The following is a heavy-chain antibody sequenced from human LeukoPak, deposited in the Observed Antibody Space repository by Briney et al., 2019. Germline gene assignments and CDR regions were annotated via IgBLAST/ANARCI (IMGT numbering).Heavy chain of an antibody. Sequence: GGSLRLSSAASGFTFRSYWMSWVRQAPGKGLEWVANIKQDGTEKYYVDSVKGRFTISRDNAKNSLYLQMNSLRAEDTGVYYCAREQPYYYDSSGTALMAEIKYYFDYWGQGTLVTVSS. J-gene: IGHJ4*02. D-gene: IGHD3-22*01. CDR3: AREQPYYYDSSGTALMAEIKYYFDY. CDR1: GFTFRSYW. V-gene: IGHV3-7*01. CDR2: IKQDGTEK.